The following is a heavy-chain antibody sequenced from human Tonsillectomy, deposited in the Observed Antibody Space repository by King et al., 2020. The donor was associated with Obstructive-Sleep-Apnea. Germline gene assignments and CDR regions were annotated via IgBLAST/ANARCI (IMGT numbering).Heavy chain of an antibody. V-gene: IGHV1-8*01. CDR2: MNPNSDKP. D-gene: IGHD2-15*01. Sequence: VQLVESGAEVKKPGASVTVSCKASGYTFTSSDINWVRQASGQGLEWMGWMNPNSDKPGYAQKLQGRVTMTRNTPISTAYIHLDSLIFEDTAVYYCARGRYCSGGGCNRDIWGQGTMVTVSS. CDR1: GYTFTSSD. CDR3: ARGRYCSGGGCNRDI. J-gene: IGHJ3*02.